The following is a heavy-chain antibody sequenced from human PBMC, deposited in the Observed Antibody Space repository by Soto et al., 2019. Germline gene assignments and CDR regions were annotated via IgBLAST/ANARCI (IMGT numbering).Heavy chain of an antibody. CDR1: SGSISSSNW. J-gene: IGHJ4*02. Sequence: SETLSLTCAVSSGSISSSNWWSWVRQPPGKGLEWIGEIYHSGSTNYNPSLKSRVTISVDKSKNQFSLKLSSVTAADTAVYYCAIDPPTLVVPAALPPDYWGQGTLVTV. CDR2: IYHSGST. D-gene: IGHD2-2*01. CDR3: AIDPPTLVVPAALPPDY. V-gene: IGHV4-4*02.